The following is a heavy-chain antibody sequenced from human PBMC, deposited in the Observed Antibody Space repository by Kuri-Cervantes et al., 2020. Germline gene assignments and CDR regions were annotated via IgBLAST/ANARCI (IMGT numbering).Heavy chain of an antibody. CDR1: GFTFSSYG. D-gene: IGHD6-19*01. V-gene: IGHV3-30*02. J-gene: IGHJ4*02. Sequence: GESLKISCAASGFTFSSYGMHWVRQAPGKGLEGVAVIWYDGSNKYYADSVKGRFTISRDNSKNTLYLQMNSLRAEDTAVYYCAKGGCIAVAGNSFDYWGQGTLVTVSS. CDR3: AKGGCIAVAGNSFDY. CDR2: IWYDGSNK.